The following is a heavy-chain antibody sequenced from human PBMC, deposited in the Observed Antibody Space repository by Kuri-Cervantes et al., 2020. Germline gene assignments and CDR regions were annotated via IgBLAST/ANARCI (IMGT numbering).Heavy chain of an antibody. J-gene: IGHJ1*01. CDR3: ARQLGSDNPAEYFQH. CDR1: GFTFSSYG. CDR2: ISYDGSNK. D-gene: IGHD3-10*01. Sequence: LSLTCAASGFTFSSYGMHWVRQAPGKGLEWVAVISYDGSNKYYADSVKGRFTISRDNSKNTLYLQMNSLRAEDTAVYYCARQLGSDNPAEYFQHWGQGTLVTVSS. V-gene: IGHV3-30*03.